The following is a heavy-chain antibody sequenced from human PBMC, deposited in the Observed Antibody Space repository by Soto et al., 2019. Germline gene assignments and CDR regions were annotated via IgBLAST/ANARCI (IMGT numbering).Heavy chain of an antibody. V-gene: IGHV4-4*07. D-gene: IGHD6-13*01. J-gene: IGHJ6*02. CDR3: ARDSSPAQKQMGYYYYGVDV. Sequence: SETLSLTCTVSGGSISSYYWSWIRQPAGKGLEWIGRIYSSGSTNYNASLKSRVTLSVDMSNNQFSLKLSSVTAADTAVYYCARDSSPAQKQMGYYYYGVDVWGQGTTVTVSS. CDR1: GGSISSYY. CDR2: IYSSGST.